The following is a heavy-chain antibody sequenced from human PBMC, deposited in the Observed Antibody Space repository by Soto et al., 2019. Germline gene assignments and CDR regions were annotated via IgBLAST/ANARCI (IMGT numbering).Heavy chain of an antibody. Sequence: QVQLVQSGGEVKKPGASVKVSCKASGYTFTSYGISWVRQAPGQGLEWMGRISAYNGNTNYAQKLQGRVTMTTDTSTSTAHMELRRLRADDTAVYYCARVVGALGPWFDPWGQGTLVTVSS. V-gene: IGHV1-18*01. CDR2: ISAYNGNT. J-gene: IGHJ5*02. D-gene: IGHD1-26*01. CDR3: ARVVGALGPWFDP. CDR1: GYTFTSYG.